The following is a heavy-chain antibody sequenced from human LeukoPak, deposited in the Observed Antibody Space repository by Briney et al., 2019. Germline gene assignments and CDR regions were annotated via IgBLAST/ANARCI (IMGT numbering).Heavy chain of an antibody. CDR1: GFTFSSYS. J-gene: IGHJ4*02. Sequence: PGGSLRLSCAASGFTFSSYSMNWVRQAPGKGLEWVSFISSSSSYIYYADSVKGRFTISRDNAKNSLSLQMNSLRAEDTAVYYCARGIGVVIPAASDYWGQGTLVTVSS. D-gene: IGHD2-2*01. CDR3: ARGIGVVIPAASDY. V-gene: IGHV3-21*01. CDR2: ISSSSSYI.